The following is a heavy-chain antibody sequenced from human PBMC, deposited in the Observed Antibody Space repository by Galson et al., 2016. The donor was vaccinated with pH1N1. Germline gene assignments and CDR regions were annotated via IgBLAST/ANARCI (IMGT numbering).Heavy chain of an antibody. D-gene: IGHD2-21*02. Sequence: ETLSLTCTVSGASVSSHYWSWIRQPPGKGLEWIGNIEYKRNTNYTPSLKSRVTISLDTSRNRFSMNLNSVTAAYTAVYFCARVVTPQWVVGYYYGMDVWGQGTTVTVSS. CDR3: ARVVTPQWVVGYYYGMDV. CDR1: GASVSSHY. J-gene: IGHJ6*02. CDR2: IEYKRNT. V-gene: IGHV4-59*02.